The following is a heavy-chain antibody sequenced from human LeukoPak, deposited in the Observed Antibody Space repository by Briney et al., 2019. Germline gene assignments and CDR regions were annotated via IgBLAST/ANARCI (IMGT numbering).Heavy chain of an antibody. CDR1: GYTFTSYG. CDR2: ISAYNGNT. D-gene: IGHD2-8*01. V-gene: IGHV1-18*01. J-gene: IGHJ3*02. CDR3: ARVLSPVWSTHADDAFDI. Sequence: ASVKVSCKASGYTFTSYGISWVRQAPGQGLEWMGWISAYNGNTNYAQKFQGRVTMTRNTSISTAYMELSSLRSEDTAVYYCARVLSPVWSTHADDAFDIWGQGTMVTVSS.